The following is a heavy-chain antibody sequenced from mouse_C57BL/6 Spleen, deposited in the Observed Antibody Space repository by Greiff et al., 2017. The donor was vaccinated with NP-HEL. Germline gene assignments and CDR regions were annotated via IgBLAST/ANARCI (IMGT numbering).Heavy chain of an antibody. J-gene: IGHJ4*01. CDR3: AGGDYDYGYAMDY. CDR1: GYAFTNYS. D-gene: IGHD2-4*01. V-gene: IGHV1-54*01. Sequence: QVQLQQSGAELVRPGTSVKVSCKASGYAFTNYSIEWVKQRPGQGLEWIGVINPGSGSTYYNEKFKGQATLTVDNSSSTDTMQLRSLTSEDSAVYFCAGGDYDYGYAMDYWGQGTSVTVSS. CDR2: INPGSGST.